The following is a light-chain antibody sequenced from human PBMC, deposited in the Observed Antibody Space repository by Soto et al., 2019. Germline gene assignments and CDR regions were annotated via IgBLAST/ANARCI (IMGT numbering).Light chain of an antibody. J-gene: IGKJ1*01. CDR1: QSISSY. CDR3: QQYNNWPWT. V-gene: IGKV1-39*01. CDR2: AAS. Sequence: DIQMTQSPSSLSASVGDRVTITCRASQSISSYLNWYQQKPGKAPKLLIYAASSLQSGVPSRFSGSGSGTDFTLTISSLQYEDFAVYYCQQYNNWPWTFGQGTKVDIK.